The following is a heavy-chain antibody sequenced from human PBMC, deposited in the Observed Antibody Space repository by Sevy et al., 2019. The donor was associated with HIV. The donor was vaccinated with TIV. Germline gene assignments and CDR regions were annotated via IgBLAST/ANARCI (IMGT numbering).Heavy chain of an antibody. V-gene: IGHV3-23*01. CDR2: ISGRGGST. CDR3: AKDKGLRGRSGYDEHDAFDI. CDR1: GFTFSSYA. J-gene: IGHJ3*02. D-gene: IGHD5-12*01. Sequence: GGSLSLSCAASGFTFSSYAMSWVRQAPGKGLEWFSAISGRGGSTYYADSLKGRFPISRDNSKNTLYLQMNSLRAEDTTVYYCAKDKGLRGRSGYDEHDAFDIWGQGTMVTVSS.